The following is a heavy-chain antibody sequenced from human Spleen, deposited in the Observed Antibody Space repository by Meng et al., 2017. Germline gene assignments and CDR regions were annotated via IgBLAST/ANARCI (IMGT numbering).Heavy chain of an antibody. V-gene: IGHV1-2*06. CDR3: VRDEDISAAGYLFGDY. CDR2: INPISDDT. CDR1: GGSFSSYG. D-gene: IGHD6-13*01. Sequence: ASVKVSCKASGGSFSSYGISWVRQAPGQGLEWMGRINPISDDTHYAQKFHDRVTMTSDTSISTAYMELSRLRSDDTAVYYCVRDEDISAAGYLFGDYWGQGTLVTVSS. J-gene: IGHJ4*02.